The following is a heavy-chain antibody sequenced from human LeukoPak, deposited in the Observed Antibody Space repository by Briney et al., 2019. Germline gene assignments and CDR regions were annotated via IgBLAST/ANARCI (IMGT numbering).Heavy chain of an antibody. CDR3: ARATMVRGVIFWFDP. Sequence: GASVKVSCKASGYTFTSYGISWVRQAPGQGLEWMGWISAYNGNTNYAQKFQGRVTMTRDTSTSTVYMELSSLRSEDTAVYYCARATMVRGVIFWFDPWGQGTLVTVSS. CDR1: GYTFTSYG. J-gene: IGHJ5*02. D-gene: IGHD3-10*01. CDR2: ISAYNGNT. V-gene: IGHV1-18*01.